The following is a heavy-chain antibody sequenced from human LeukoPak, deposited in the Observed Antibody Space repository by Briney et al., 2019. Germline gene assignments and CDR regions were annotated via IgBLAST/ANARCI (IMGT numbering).Heavy chain of an antibody. V-gene: IGHV3-43*02. CDR1: GFTFDDYS. J-gene: IGHJ5*01. CDR3: AKHNWNYDS. CDR2: ISGDGGTT. D-gene: IGHD1-1*01. Sequence: GGSLRLSCAASGFTFDDYSMHWVRQAPGKGLEWVSLISGDGGTTYYADSVTGRFTISRDNSKNSLYLQMSSLRTEDTALYYCAKHNWNYDSWGQGTLVTVSS.